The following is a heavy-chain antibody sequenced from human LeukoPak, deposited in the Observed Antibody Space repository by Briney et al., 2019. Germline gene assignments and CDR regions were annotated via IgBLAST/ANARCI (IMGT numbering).Heavy chain of an antibody. CDR1: GNYW. V-gene: IGHV3-74*01. Sequence: GGSLRLSYAASGNYWMHWVRQAPGKGLVWVSHINSDGSWTSYADSVKGRFTISKDNAKNTVYLQMNSLRAEDTAVYYCVSFYETYWGRGTLVTVSS. J-gene: IGHJ4*02. CDR3: VSFYETY. CDR2: INSDGSWT. D-gene: IGHD2/OR15-2a*01.